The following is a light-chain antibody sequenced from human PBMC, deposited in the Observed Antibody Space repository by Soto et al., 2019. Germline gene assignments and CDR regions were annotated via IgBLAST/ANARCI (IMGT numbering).Light chain of an antibody. J-gene: IGKJ4*01. CDR2: DAS. Sequence: DLPMTQSPSSVSASVGDRVTITCRASQGISSWLGWYQQKPGKAPKLLIYDASSLQSGVPLRFSGSGSGTDFTLTFSSLQPEDFATYYCQQANSFPFTFGGGTKVEIK. CDR1: QGISSW. V-gene: IGKV1D-12*01. CDR3: QQANSFPFT.